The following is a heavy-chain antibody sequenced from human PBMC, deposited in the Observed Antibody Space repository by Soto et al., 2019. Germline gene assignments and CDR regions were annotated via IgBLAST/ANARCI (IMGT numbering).Heavy chain of an antibody. CDR3: ARGSGDTGDSSGFYEY. J-gene: IGHJ4*02. Sequence: SETLSLTCAAYGGSFSAYYWSWIRQPPGKGLEWIGEINDSGGTSYNPSLKSRVTISVDTSKSQFSLKLTSVTAADRAVYYCARGSGDTGDSSGFYEYWGKGTPVTVCS. CDR2: INDSGGT. CDR1: GGSFSAYY. V-gene: IGHV4-34*01. D-gene: IGHD3-22*01.